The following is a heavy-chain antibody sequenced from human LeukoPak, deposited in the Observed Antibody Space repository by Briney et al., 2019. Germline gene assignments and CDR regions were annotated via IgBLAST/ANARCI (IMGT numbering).Heavy chain of an antibody. V-gene: IGHV4-59*12. J-gene: IGHJ5*02. Sequence: PSETLSLTCTVSAGSMSSFYWSWIRQPPGKGLEWIGYIYYTGNTNYNPSLKSRVTISVDRSKNQFSLNLNSVTAADTAVYYCARAKGITIFGVVQHNWFDPWGQGTLVTVSS. CDR2: IYYTGNT. CDR1: AGSMSSFY. CDR3: ARAKGITIFGVVQHNWFDP. D-gene: IGHD3-3*01.